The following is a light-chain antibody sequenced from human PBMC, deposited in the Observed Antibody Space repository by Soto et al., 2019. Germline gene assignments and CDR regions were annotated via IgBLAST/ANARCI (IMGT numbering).Light chain of an antibody. CDR3: QQYNNWPPLT. CDR1: QSVGSS. J-gene: IGKJ4*01. CDR2: DVS. Sequence: EIVMTQSPATLSVSTGERATLSCRASQSVGSSLAWYQQKPGQAPRLLIYDVSSRAAGIPTRFSGSGSGTQFTLTISSLQSEDFAIYYCQQYNNWPPLTFGGGTKVEIK. V-gene: IGKV3-15*01.